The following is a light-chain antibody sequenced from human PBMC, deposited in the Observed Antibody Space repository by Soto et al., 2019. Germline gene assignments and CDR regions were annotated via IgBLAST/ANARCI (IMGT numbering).Light chain of an antibody. J-gene: IGKJ4*01. V-gene: IGKV3-11*01. CDR3: QQLTTWPLT. CDR2: DAS. CDR1: LRISTY. Sequence: EIVLTQSPATLSLFPGEIATLSFSASLRISTYLAWYQQRPGQAPRLLIYDASKRATDIPVRFSGSGSGTDFTLTISSLEPEDFAVYYCQQLTTWPLTFGGGTKVDIK.